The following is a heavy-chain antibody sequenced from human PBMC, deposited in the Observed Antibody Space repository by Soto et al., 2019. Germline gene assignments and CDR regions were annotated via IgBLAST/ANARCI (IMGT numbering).Heavy chain of an antibody. Sequence: QITLKESGPTLVKPTQTLTLTCTFSGFSLSTSGVGVGWIRQPPGKALEWLALIYWDDDKRYSPSLKSRLTIXKXPSKNQVVLTMTNMDPVDTATYYCAHSLSTWGPFDYWGQGTLVTVSS. V-gene: IGHV2-5*02. CDR1: GFSLSTSGVG. CDR3: AHSLSTWGPFDY. D-gene: IGHD7-27*01. J-gene: IGHJ4*02. CDR2: IYWDDDK.